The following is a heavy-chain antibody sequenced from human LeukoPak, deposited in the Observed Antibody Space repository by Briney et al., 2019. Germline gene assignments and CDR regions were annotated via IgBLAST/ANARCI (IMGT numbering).Heavy chain of an antibody. V-gene: IGHV1-8*01. Sequence: GASVKVSCKASGYTFTSYDINWVRQATGQGLEWMGWMNPNSGNTGYAQKFQGRVTMTRNTSISTAYMELSSLRSEDTAVYHCARGLPGYSSGWKLYFDYWGQGTLVTVSS. D-gene: IGHD6-19*01. J-gene: IGHJ4*02. CDR1: GYTFTSYD. CDR3: ARGLPGYSSGWKLYFDY. CDR2: MNPNSGNT.